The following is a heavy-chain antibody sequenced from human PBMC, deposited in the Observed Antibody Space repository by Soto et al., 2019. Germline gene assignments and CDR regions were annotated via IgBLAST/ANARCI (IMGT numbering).Heavy chain of an antibody. Sequence: GGSLRLSCAASGFTVSDNYMNWVRQAPGKGLEWVSVIYRGGRTYYAASVRGRFTISRDNSKNTLYLQMNDLRAEDTAVYYCARDPRSGDFYYYYAMDVWGQGTTVTVSS. CDR3: ARDPRSGDFYYYYAMDV. CDR1: GFTVSDNY. J-gene: IGHJ6*02. V-gene: IGHV3-53*01. CDR2: IYRGGRT. D-gene: IGHD1-26*01.